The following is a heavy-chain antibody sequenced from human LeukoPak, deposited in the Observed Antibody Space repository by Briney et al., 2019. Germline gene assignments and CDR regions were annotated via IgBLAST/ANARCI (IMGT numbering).Heavy chain of an antibody. CDR2: ISGRGDTQ. V-gene: IGHV3-23*01. J-gene: IGHJ6*02. Sequence: GGSLRLSCEASGFTFTNYAMSWVRQAPGKGLERVSGISGRGDTQYYAYSVKGRFTISRDSSKNTLYLQMSSLRAEDTATYYCARLRGAYMGIYFCLDVWGQGTTVTVSS. CDR3: ARLRGAYMGIYFCLDV. CDR1: GFTFTNYA. D-gene: IGHD2-21*01.